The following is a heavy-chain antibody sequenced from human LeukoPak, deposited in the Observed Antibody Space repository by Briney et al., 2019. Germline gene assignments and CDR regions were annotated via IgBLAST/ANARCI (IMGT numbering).Heavy chain of an antibody. Sequence: GRSLRLSCAASGFTFDDYAMHWVRQAPGKGLEWVSGISWNSGNIDYADSVKGRFTISRDNAKNTLNLQMNSLRAEDTAVYYCARDLGQYYDTSDNWFDPWGQGTLVTVSS. CDR1: GFTFDDYA. CDR2: ISWNSGNI. V-gene: IGHV3-9*01. D-gene: IGHD3-22*01. J-gene: IGHJ5*02. CDR3: ARDLGQYYDTSDNWFDP.